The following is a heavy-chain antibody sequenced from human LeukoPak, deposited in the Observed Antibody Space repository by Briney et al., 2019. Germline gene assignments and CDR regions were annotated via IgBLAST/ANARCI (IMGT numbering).Heavy chain of an antibody. D-gene: IGHD1-26*01. CDR3: ARALRSGSYYGVGYYHYGMDV. CDR2: IIPIFGTA. J-gene: IGHJ6*02. Sequence: SVKVSCKASGGTFSSYAISWVRQAPGQGLEWMGGIIPIFGTANYAQKFQGRVTITADESTSTAYMELSSLRSEDTAVYYCARALRSGSYYGVGYYHYGMDVWGQGTTVTVSS. V-gene: IGHV1-69*13. CDR1: GGTFSSYA.